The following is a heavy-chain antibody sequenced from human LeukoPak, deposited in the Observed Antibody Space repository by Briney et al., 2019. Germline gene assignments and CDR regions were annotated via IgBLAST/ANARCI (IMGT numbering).Heavy chain of an antibody. CDR3: ASPPTRECSSISCPLSY. CDR1: GYSFTSYW. CDR2: IYPGDSDT. V-gene: IGHV5-51*01. J-gene: IGHJ4*02. D-gene: IGHD2-2*01. Sequence: KHGESLKISCKGSGYSFTSYWIAWVRQMPGKGLEWMGIIYPGDSDTRYSPSFQGQVTISVDKSVSAAYLQWSSLKASDTAMYYCASPPTRECSSISCPLSYWGQRTMVTVSS.